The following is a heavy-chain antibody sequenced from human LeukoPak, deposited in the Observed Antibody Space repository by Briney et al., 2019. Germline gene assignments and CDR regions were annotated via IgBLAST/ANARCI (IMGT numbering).Heavy chain of an antibody. J-gene: IGHJ4*02. CDR1: GFTFSSYA. V-gene: IGHV3-23*01. Sequence: GGSLGLSCAASGFTFSSYAMSWVRQAPGKGLEWVSAISGSGGSTYYADSVKGRFTISRDNSKNTLYLQMNSLRAEDMAVYYCAKTRQGGYYFDYWGQGTLVTVSS. CDR3: AKTRQGGYYFDY. CDR2: ISGSGGST. D-gene: IGHD3-16*01.